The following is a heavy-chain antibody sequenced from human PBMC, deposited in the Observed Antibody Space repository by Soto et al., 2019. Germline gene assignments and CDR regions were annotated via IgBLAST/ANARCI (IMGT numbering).Heavy chain of an antibody. CDR2: ITSNGGSL. CDR1: GFTFDDYA. Sequence: EVQLVESGGGLVQPGRSLRLSCEGSGFTFDDYAMHWVRQVPGKGLEWVSGITSNGGSLLYADSVRGRFTISRDNAKNSLYLEMNSLSGEDSARYYCAKGHHYDYGGYAALLDHWGQGILVTVSS. V-gene: IGHV3-9*01. CDR3: AKGHHYDYGGYAALLDH. J-gene: IGHJ5*02. D-gene: IGHD3-16*01.